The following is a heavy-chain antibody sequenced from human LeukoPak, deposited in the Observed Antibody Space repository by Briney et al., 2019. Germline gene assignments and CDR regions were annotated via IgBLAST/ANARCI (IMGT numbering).Heavy chain of an antibody. CDR1: GGSITSTNY. D-gene: IGHD1-26*01. J-gene: IGHJ4*02. CDR2: ISLSGYT. CDR3: SRESGPFSHYGR. Sequence: SESLTLTCGVSGGSITSTNYWSWGRQPLGQGLEWIWEISLSGYTCFNPSLRSRVTMSLDESKNHLSLKLACVTAADTAVYYCSRESGPFSHYGRWGQGILVTVTS. V-gene: IGHV4-4*02.